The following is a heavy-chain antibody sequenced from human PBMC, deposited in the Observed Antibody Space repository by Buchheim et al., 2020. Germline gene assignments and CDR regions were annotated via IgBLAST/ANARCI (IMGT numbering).Heavy chain of an antibody. CDR3: ARAGFLSWLQMGV. Sequence: QVQLVESGGGVVQPGRSLRLSCAASGFTFSSYGMHWVRQAPGKGLEWVAVIWYDGSNKYYADSVKGRFTISRDNSKNPLYLQMNSLRAEDTAVYYCARAGFLSWLQMGVWGQGTL. J-gene: IGHJ4*02. D-gene: IGHD2/OR15-2a*01. V-gene: IGHV3-33*01. CDR2: IWYDGSNK. CDR1: GFTFSSYG.